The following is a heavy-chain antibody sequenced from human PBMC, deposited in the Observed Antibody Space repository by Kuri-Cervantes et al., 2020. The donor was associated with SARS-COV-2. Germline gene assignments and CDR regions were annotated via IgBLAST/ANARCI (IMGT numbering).Heavy chain of an antibody. D-gene: IGHD5-12*01. J-gene: IGHJ3*02. CDR1: GYSFTSYW. CDR3: ARRGYLHDAFDI. V-gene: IGHV5-10-1*04. Sequence: GGSLRLSCKGSGYSFTSYWISWVRQMPGKGLEWMGRIDPSDSYTNYSPSFQGQVTISADKSISTAYLQWSSLKASDTAMYYFARRGYLHDAFDIWGQGTKVTVSS. CDR2: IDPSDSYT.